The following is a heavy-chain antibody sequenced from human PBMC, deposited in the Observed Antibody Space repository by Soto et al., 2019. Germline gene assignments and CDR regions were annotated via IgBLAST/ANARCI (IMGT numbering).Heavy chain of an antibody. V-gene: IGHV4-59*01. D-gene: IGHD6-19*01. J-gene: IGHJ3*02. CDR2: IYYSGST. Sequence: SETLSLTCTVSGGSISYYYWSWFRQPPGKGLEWVGYIYYSGSTNYNPSLKSRVTISVDTSKMQFSLKLISVTAADTAVYYCARTNIAVAGNNDAFDIWGQGTMVTVSS. CDR1: GGSISYYY. CDR3: ARTNIAVAGNNDAFDI.